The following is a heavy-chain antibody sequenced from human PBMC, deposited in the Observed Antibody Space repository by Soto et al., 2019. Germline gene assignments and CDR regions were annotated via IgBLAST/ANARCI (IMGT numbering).Heavy chain of an antibody. CDR1: GYIIKNYW. CDR3: FRGGVTSRTFDY. D-gene: IGHD3-16*01. V-gene: IGHV5-51*01. Sequence: PGESLKISCKASGYIIKNYWIGWVRQMPGQGLEWMGIIFPDDSDTRYSPSFQGHVTISVDKSISTAHVQWSSLKASDSAIYYCFRGGVTSRTFDYWGQGTLVTVSS. J-gene: IGHJ4*02. CDR2: IFPDDSDT.